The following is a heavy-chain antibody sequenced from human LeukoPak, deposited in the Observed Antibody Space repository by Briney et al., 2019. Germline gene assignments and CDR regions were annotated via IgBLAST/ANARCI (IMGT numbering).Heavy chain of an antibody. J-gene: IGHJ3*02. CDR1: GMTFSSFW. D-gene: IGHD3-10*01. CDR3: ARVLLWFGDFSVKAFDI. Sequence: GGSLRLSCAASGMTFSSFWMSWVRQAPGKGLEWVAHIKPDVSEKYYLDSVKGRFTVSRDNAKNSLFLQMNSLRAEDTAVYYCARVLLWFGDFSVKAFDIWGQGTMVTVSS. CDR2: IKPDVSEK. V-gene: IGHV3-7*01.